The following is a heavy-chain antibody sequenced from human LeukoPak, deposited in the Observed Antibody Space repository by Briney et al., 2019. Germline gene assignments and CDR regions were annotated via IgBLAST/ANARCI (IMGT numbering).Heavy chain of an antibody. CDR2: ISLTGET. CDR3: SRESGAFRPYGY. Sequence: SETLSLTCGVSGGSISSTNWWSWVRQPPGQGLEWIGEISLTGETNYNPSLNGRVTMSLDESRNQLSLDLTSVTAADTAIYYCSRESGAFRPYGYWGQGTLVIVPP. CDR1: GGSISSTNW. J-gene: IGHJ4*02. D-gene: IGHD1-26*01. V-gene: IGHV4-4*02.